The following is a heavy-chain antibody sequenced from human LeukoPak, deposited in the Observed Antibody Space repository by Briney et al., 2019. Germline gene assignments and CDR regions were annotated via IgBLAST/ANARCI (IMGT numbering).Heavy chain of an antibody. V-gene: IGHV3-7*01. D-gene: IGHD2-15*01. CDR1: GFSFTNYW. J-gene: IGHJ4*02. CDR3: VSQEVVPH. Sequence: GGSLRLSCAASGFSFTNYWMSWVRQAPGKGLEWVANVKEDGTTKQYVDSVKGRFTISRDNAKNSLYLQTGSLRAEDTAVYYCVSQEVVPHWGQGTLVSVSS. CDR2: VKEDGTTK.